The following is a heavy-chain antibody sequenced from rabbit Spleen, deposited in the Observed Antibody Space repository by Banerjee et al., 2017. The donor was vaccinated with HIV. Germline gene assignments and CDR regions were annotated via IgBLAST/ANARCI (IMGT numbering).Heavy chain of an antibody. CDR1: GMDLSIYYY. CDR3: ARDSGTSFSSYGMDL. D-gene: IGHD8-1*01. Sequence: QSLEESGGGLVKPGGSLTLTCKASGMDLSIYYYMCWVRQAPGKGLEWIACIYAGATANTYYATWAKGRFTISKTSSTTVTLQMTSLTAADTATYFCARDSGTSFSSYGMDLWGPGTLVTVS. V-gene: IGHV1S40*01. CDR2: IYAGATANT. J-gene: IGHJ6*01.